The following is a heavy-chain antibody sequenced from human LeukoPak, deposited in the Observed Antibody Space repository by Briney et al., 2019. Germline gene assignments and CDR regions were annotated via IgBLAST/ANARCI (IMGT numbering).Heavy chain of an antibody. V-gene: IGHV4-4*07. D-gene: IGHD1-26*01. CDR1: GGSISSYY. Sequence: SETLSLTCTVSGGSISSYYWSWIRQPAGKGLEWIGRIYTSGSTNYNASLKSRVSMSVDTSKNQFSLKLSSVTAADTAVFYCARENSSSYREFDYWGQGTLVTVSS. CDR2: IYTSGST. J-gene: IGHJ4*02. CDR3: ARENSSSYREFDY.